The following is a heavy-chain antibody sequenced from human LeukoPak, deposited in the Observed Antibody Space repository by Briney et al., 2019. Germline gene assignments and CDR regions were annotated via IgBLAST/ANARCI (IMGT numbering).Heavy chain of an antibody. D-gene: IGHD6-6*01. J-gene: IGHJ6*03. Sequence: ASVKVSCKASGYTFTSYDMNWVRHPTGQGLEWMGWMNHNSGNTGYAQKFQGRLTITRNTYISPAYMALSSLGSEDTAVYYCARGKLLIIGYYYMDVWGKGTTVTVSS. V-gene: IGHV1-8*03. CDR3: ARGKLLIIGYYYMDV. CDR1: GYTFTSYD. CDR2: MNHNSGNT.